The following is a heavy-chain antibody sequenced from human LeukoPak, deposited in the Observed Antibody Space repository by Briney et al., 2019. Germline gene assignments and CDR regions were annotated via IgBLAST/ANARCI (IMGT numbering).Heavy chain of an antibody. Sequence: ASVKVSCKASDYTFTSYGISWVRQAPGQGLEWMGWISAYNGNTNYAQKLQGRVTMTTDTSTSTAYMELRSLRSDDTAVYYCARDAPGGLWFEKNYYYYGMDVWGQGTTVTVSS. V-gene: IGHV1-18*01. D-gene: IGHD3-10*01. CDR2: ISAYNGNT. CDR3: ARDAPGGLWFEKNYYYYGMDV. J-gene: IGHJ6*02. CDR1: DYTFTSYG.